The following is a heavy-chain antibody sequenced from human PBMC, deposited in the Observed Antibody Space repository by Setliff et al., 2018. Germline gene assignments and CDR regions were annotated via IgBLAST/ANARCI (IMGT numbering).Heavy chain of an antibody. CDR1: GYTFSESI. CDR3: ARDVLEWQRLGNYYYNGMDV. D-gene: IGHD3-3*01. Sequence: ASVKVSCKASGYTFSESIVSWVRQAPGQGPQWMGWISALNGNTNYAQNLQDRVTMTTDTSTSTAYMELRTLRSDDTAVYYCARDVLEWQRLGNYYYNGMDVWGQGTTVTVSS. J-gene: IGHJ6*02. V-gene: IGHV1-18*01. CDR2: ISALNGNT.